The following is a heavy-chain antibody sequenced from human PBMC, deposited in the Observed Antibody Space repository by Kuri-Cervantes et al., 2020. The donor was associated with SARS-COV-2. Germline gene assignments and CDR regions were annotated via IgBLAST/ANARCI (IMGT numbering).Heavy chain of an antibody. Sequence: SGPTLVKPTQTLTLTCTFSGFSLGTSGVGVGWIRQPPGKALEWLALIYWDDDKRYSPSLKSRLTISKDTSKNQVVLTMTNMDPVDTATYYCARMKGYYYYYGMDVWGQGTTVTVSS. CDR1: GFSLGTSGVG. J-gene: IGHJ6*02. CDR2: IYWDDDK. V-gene: IGHV2-5*02. CDR3: ARMKGYYYYYGMDV.